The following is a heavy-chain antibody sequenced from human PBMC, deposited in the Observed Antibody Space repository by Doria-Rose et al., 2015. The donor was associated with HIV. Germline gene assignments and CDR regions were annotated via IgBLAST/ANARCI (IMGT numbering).Heavy chain of an antibody. V-gene: IGHV3-21*03. CDR1: GFTFSRYS. CDR2: ISSSSEYI. Sequence: VQLVQSGGGLVKPGGSLRLSCAASGFTFSRYSMNWVRQAPGKGLEGVSSISSSSEYIYYVDSVQGRFTISRDNAKNSVYLQMNSLRTEDTAVYYCARDHYDSGGYYRDWGQGTLVTVSS. D-gene: IGHD3-22*01. J-gene: IGHJ4*02. CDR3: ARDHYDSGGYYRD.